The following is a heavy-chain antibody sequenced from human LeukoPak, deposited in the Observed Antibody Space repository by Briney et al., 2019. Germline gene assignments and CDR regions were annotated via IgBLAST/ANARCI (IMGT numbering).Heavy chain of an antibody. CDR3: ARERENWYFDL. V-gene: IGHV4-39*07. CDR1: GGSISSSSYY. CDR2: IYYSGST. J-gene: IGHJ2*01. Sequence: PSETLSLTCTVSGGSISSSSYYWGWIRQPPGKGLEWIGSIYYSGSTYYNPSLKSRVTISVDTSKNQFSLKLSSVTAADTAVYYCARERENWYFDLWGRGTLVTVSS.